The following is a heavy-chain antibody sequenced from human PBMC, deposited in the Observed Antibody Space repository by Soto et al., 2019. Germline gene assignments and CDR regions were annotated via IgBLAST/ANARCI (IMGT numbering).Heavy chain of an antibody. J-gene: IGHJ4*02. CDR1: GPSTTSGGSS. CDR3: VSGDAWGVLLAY. V-gene: IGHV4-31*03. CDR2: IYFTGNT. D-gene: IGHD2-21*02. Sequence: KPSETLSLTSIVSGPSTTSGGSSWTWVRLLPGRGLEWIGYIYFTGNTYYNPSLESRVTISLDTPQNQFSLELNSVSAADTAVYYCVSGDAWGVLLAYWGQGALVTVSS.